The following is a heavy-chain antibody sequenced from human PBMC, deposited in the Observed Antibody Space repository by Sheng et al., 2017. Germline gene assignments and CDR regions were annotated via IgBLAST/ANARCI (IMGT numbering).Heavy chain of an antibody. CDR1: GFTFSGYQ. CDR3: ARENDAFDI. V-gene: IGHV3-48*03. Sequence: EVQLVESGGGLVLPGGSLRLSCAASGFTFSGYQMSWVRQAPGKGLEWILHINSGGNYKYYAHSVQGRFTISRDNAKNSLYLQMNSLRAEDTAVYYCARENDAFDIWGQGTMGHRL. J-gene: IGHJ3*02. CDR2: INSGGNYK.